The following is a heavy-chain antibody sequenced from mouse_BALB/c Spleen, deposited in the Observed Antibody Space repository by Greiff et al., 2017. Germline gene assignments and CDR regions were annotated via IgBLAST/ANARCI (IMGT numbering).Heavy chain of an antibody. CDR3: AREEGQVFAY. D-gene: IGHD3-3*01. V-gene: IGHV1-82*01. Sequence: QVHVKQSGPELVKPGASVKISCKASGYAFSSSWMNWVKQRPGQGLEWIGRIYPGDGDTNYNGKFKGKATLTADKSSSTAYMQLSSLTSVDSAVYFCAREEGQVFAYWGQGTLVTVSA. CDR2: IYPGDGDT. CDR1: GYAFSSSW. J-gene: IGHJ3*01.